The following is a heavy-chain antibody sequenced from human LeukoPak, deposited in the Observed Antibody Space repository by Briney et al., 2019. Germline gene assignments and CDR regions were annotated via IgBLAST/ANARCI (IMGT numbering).Heavy chain of an antibody. CDR2: ISHSGST. Sequence: PSETLSLTCTVSGDSISSSSSYWGWIRQPPGEGLEWIGSISHSGSTYYNPSLKSRVTISVDTSKNQFSLKLRSVTAADTAVYYCARVTSRLGWFDPWGQGTLVTVSS. D-gene: IGHD1-14*01. CDR3: ARVTSRLGWFDP. CDR1: GDSISSSSSY. V-gene: IGHV4-39*07. J-gene: IGHJ5*02.